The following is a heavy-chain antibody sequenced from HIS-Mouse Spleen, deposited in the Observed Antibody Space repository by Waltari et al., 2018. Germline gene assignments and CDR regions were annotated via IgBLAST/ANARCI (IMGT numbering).Heavy chain of an antibody. CDR2: IDYSGST. Sequence: QLQLQESGPGLVKPSETLSLTCTVSGGSISSSSYYWGWIRQPPGKGLEWIGSIDYSGSTYYNPSLKSRVTISVDTSKNQFSLKLSSVTAADTAVYYCARLTTVVTSGAFDIWGQGTMVTVSS. J-gene: IGHJ3*02. V-gene: IGHV4-39*07. CDR1: GGSISSSSYY. CDR3: ARLTTVVTSGAFDI. D-gene: IGHD4-17*01.